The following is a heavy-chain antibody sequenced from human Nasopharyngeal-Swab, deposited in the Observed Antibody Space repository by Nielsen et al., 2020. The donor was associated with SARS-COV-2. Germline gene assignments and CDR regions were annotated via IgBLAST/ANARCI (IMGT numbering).Heavy chain of an antibody. CDR3: ASRQNVLRFLEWSSYYYYYYMDV. D-gene: IGHD3-3*01. J-gene: IGHJ6*03. CDR2: ISSSSSTI. V-gene: IGHV3-48*01. Sequence: VRQVPGKGLEWVSYISSSSSTIYYADSVKGRFTISRDNAKNSLYLQMNSLRAEDTAVYYCASRQNVLRFLEWSSYYYYYYMDVWGKGTTVTVSS.